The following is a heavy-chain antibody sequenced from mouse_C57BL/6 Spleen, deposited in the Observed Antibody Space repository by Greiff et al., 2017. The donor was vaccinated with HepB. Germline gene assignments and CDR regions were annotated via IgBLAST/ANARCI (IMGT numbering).Heavy chain of an antibody. V-gene: IGHV1-7*01. CDR3: ARKAITTVVADYAMDY. CDR1: GYTFTSYW. D-gene: IGHD1-1*01. CDR2: INPSSGYT. Sequence: QVQLKESGAELAKPGASVKLSCKASGYTFTSYWMHWVKQRPGQGLEWIGYINPSSGYTKYNQKFKDKATLTADKSSSTAYMQLSSLTYEDSAVYYCARKAITTVVADYAMDYWGQGTSVTVSS. J-gene: IGHJ4*01.